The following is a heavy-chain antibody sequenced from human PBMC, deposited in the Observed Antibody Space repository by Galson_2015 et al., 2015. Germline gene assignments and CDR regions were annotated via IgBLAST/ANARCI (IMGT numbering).Heavy chain of an antibody. CDR1: GFTFSSYA. V-gene: IGHV3-30-3*01. CDR3: ARESYYDSSGYFDY. Sequence: SLRLSCAASGFTFSSYAMHWVRQAPGTGLEWVAVISYDGSNKYYADSVKGRFTISRDNSKNTLYLQMNSLRAEDTAVYYCARESYYDSSGYFDYWGQGTLVTVSS. D-gene: IGHD3-22*01. J-gene: IGHJ4*02. CDR2: ISYDGSNK.